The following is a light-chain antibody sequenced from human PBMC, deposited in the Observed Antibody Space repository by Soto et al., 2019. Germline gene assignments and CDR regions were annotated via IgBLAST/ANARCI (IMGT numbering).Light chain of an antibody. V-gene: IGLV1-51*01. CDR2: DNH. J-gene: IGLJ1*01. CDR1: SSNTGNNY. CDR3: GTWDNSLSAGV. Sequence: QSVLTQPPSVSAAPGQKVTISCSGSSSNTGNNYVSWFQQLPGTAPKLLIYDNHKRPSGIPDRFSGSKSGTSATLAITGLQTGDEADYYCGTWDNSLSAGVFGTGTKVTVL.